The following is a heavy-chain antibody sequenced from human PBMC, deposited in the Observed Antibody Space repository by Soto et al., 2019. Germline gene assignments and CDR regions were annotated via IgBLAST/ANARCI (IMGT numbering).Heavy chain of an antibody. CDR2: IIPIFGTA. Sequence: QVQLVQSGAEVKKPGSSVKVSCKASGGTFSSYAISWVRQAPGQGLEWMGGIIPIFGTANYAQKFQGRVKITADESTSAAYMELSSLGSEDTAVYYCATIRCTNGVCYIDGWFDPWGQGTLVTVSS. D-gene: IGHD2-8*01. CDR3: ATIRCTNGVCYIDGWFDP. CDR1: GGTFSSYA. V-gene: IGHV1-69*12. J-gene: IGHJ5*02.